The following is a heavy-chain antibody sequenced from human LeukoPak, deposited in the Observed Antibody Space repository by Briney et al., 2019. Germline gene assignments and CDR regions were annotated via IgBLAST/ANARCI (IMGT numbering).Heavy chain of an antibody. CDR1: GYTFTSYD. CDR2: MNPNSGNT. D-gene: IGHD3-22*01. J-gene: IGHJ4*02. V-gene: IGHV1-8*01. Sequence: ASVKVSCKASGYTFTSYDINWVRQATGQGLEWMGWMNPNSGNTGYAQKFQGRVTMTRNTSISTAYMELSSLRSEDTAVYYCARGPEGYYYDSSGLFDYWGQGTLVTVSS. CDR3: ARGPEGYYYDSSGLFDY.